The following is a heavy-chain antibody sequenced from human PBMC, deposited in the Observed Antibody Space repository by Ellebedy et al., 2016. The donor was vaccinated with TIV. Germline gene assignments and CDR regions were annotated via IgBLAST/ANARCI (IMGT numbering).Heavy chain of an antibody. D-gene: IGHD1-1*01. Sequence: MPSETLSLTCTVSGGSISSDFWSWLRQPPGQGLQWIAYVHHTGTTNFLPSLKSRVPISLDTSKSQFSLKMTSVTAADTAIYFCARMPIYNASFGWFDPWGQGTLVAVSS. CDR3: ARMPIYNASFGWFDP. CDR1: GGSISSDF. CDR2: VHHTGTT. J-gene: IGHJ5*02. V-gene: IGHV4-59*01.